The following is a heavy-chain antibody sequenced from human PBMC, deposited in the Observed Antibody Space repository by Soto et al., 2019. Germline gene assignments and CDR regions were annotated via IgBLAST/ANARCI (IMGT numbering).Heavy chain of an antibody. CDR2: MNPNSGNT. D-gene: IGHD3-22*01. J-gene: IGHJ6*02. Sequence: ASVKVSCKASGYTFTSYDINWVRQATGQGLEWMGWMNPNSGNTGYAQKFQGRVTMTRNTSISTAYMELSSLRSEDTAVYYCARGGDSSGYYYVVYYYYGMDVWGQGTTVTVSS. CDR1: GYTFTSYD. CDR3: ARGGDSSGYYYVVYYYYGMDV. V-gene: IGHV1-8*01.